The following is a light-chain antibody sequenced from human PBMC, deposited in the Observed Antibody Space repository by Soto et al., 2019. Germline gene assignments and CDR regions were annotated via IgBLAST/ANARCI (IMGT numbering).Light chain of an antibody. CDR2: AAS. CDR3: QQSYSSPFT. CDR1: QSISSY. J-gene: IGKJ3*01. Sequence: DIQMTQSPSSLSASVGDRVTITCRASQSISSYLNWYQQKPGKAPNLLICAASSLQSGVPSKFSGSGSGTDFTLTISSLQPEDFATYYCQQSYSSPFTFGPGTKVDIK. V-gene: IGKV1-39*01.